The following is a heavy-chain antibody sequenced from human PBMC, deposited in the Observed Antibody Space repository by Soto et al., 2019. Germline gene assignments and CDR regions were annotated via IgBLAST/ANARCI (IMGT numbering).Heavy chain of an antibody. V-gene: IGHV3-30*18. D-gene: IGHD2-2*01. CDR1: GFTFSNYA. CDR2: ISFDGSNK. Sequence: QVQLVESGGGVVQPGRSLRLSCAASGFTFSNYAIHWVRQAPGRGLEWVTVISFDGSNKYYADSVKGRFTISRDNSKNTVYLQTNSLRVEDTAVYYCAKHGIAWDQTLSQPNWFDPWGQGTLVTVSS. CDR3: AKHGIAWDQTLSQPNWFDP. J-gene: IGHJ5*02.